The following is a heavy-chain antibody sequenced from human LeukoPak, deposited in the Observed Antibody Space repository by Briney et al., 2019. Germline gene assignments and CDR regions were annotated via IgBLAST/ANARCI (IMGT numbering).Heavy chain of an antibody. D-gene: IGHD3-16*01. V-gene: IGHV4-31*03. J-gene: IGHJ4*02. Sequence: PSETLSLTCTVSGGSISSGGYYWSWIRQHPGKGLEWIGYIYYSGSTYYNPSLKSRVTISVDTSKSQFSLRLTSVTAADTAVYYCTRVYYDNRGFFPLYYFDYWGQGTLVTVSS. CDR2: IYYSGST. CDR3: TRVYYDNRGFFPLYYFDY. CDR1: GGSISSGGYY.